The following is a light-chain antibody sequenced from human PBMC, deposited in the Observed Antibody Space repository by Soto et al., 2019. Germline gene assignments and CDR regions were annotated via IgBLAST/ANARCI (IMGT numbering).Light chain of an antibody. J-gene: IGKJ1*01. CDR1: QSISSW. CDR3: QQYSYFAT. Sequence: DIKMTQSPSTLSASVGGRVTITCRASQSISSWLTWYQQKAGQAPKLLIYKASIVESGVPSRFSGSGSGTEFTLTISSLQADDSATYYCQQYSYFATFGQGTRVEVK. CDR2: KAS. V-gene: IGKV1-5*03.